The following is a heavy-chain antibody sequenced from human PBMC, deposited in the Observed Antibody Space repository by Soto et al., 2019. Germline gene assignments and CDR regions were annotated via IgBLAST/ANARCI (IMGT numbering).Heavy chain of an antibody. CDR1: GFTFSDYA. V-gene: IGHV3-30*18. CDR2: VSHDGRNT. J-gene: IGHJ4*02. CDR3: AKGGLQWLITSDFNS. D-gene: IGHD6-19*01. Sequence: VQLVESGGGVVQPGRSLRLSCAASGFTFSDYAMHWVRQAPGKGLEWVAVVSHDGRNTHYADSVKGRFTISRDSSKNPVSLEMTSLRAEDTAVYYCAKGGLQWLITSDFNSGGQGARVTVAS.